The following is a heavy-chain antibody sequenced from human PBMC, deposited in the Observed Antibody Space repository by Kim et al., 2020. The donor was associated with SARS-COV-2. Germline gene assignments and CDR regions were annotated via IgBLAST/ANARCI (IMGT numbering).Heavy chain of an antibody. D-gene: IGHD2-2*01. V-gene: IGHV3-30-3*01. Sequence: GGSLRLSCAASGFTFSSYAMHWVRQAPGKGLEWVAVISYDGSNKYYADSVKGRFTISRDNSKNTLYLQMNTLRAEDTAVYYCARNIGYCSSTSCPPDYWGQGTLVTVSS. J-gene: IGHJ4*02. CDR1: GFTFSSYA. CDR3: ARNIGYCSSTSCPPDY. CDR2: ISYDGSNK.